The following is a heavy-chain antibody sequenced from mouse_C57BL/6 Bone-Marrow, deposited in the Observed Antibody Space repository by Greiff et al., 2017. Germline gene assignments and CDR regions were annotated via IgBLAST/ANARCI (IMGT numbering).Heavy chain of an antibody. Sequence: QVQLKESGAELVRPGASVKMSCKASGYTFTSYNMHWVKQTPSQGLEWIGAIYPGNGDTSYNQKFKGKATLTVDKSSSTAYMQLSSLTSEDSAVYFCAREGYYGSSFDYWGQGTTLTVSS. V-gene: IGHV1-12*01. CDR3: AREGYYGSSFDY. CDR1: GYTFTSYN. D-gene: IGHD1-1*01. J-gene: IGHJ2*01. CDR2: IYPGNGDT.